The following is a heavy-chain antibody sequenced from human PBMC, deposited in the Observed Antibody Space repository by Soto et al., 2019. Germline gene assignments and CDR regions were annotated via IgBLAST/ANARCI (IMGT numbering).Heavy chain of an antibody. J-gene: IGHJ5*02. CDR2: ISHDGGDK. CDR3: AKDLYGAGWYNYFDP. Sequence: QVHLVESGGGVVQPGRSLRLSCAASGFTFSTTGMHSVRQAPGKGLEWVAMISHDGGDKHYTDSVKGRFTISRDTSKNTLYLQMNSLRPEDTAMYHCAKDLYGAGWYNYFDPWGQGTLVTVSS. D-gene: IGHD6-19*01. V-gene: IGHV3-30*18. CDR1: GFTFSTTG.